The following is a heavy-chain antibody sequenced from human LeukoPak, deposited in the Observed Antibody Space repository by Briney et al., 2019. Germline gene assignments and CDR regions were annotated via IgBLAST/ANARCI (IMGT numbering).Heavy chain of an antibody. CDR2: ITSDGSST. CDR1: RFTFSTYW. V-gene: IGHV3-74*01. CDR3: ARGKYCSSSSCSYYYYGLDV. Sequence: GGSLRLSCAASRFTFSTYWMHWVRQAPGKGLVWVSRITSDGSSTSYADPVKGRFTISRDNAKNMLYLQMNSLRAEDTAVYYCARGKYCSSSSCSYYYYGLDVWGQGTTVTVSS. D-gene: IGHD2-2*01. J-gene: IGHJ6*02.